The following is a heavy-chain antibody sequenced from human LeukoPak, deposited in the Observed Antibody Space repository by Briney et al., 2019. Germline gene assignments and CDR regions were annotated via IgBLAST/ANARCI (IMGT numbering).Heavy chain of an antibody. CDR3: ARWPKTVSGGSCYGHGCYYYYGMDV. CDR2: IYHSGST. V-gene: IGHV4-4*02. CDR1: GGSISSSNW. J-gene: IGHJ6*02. Sequence: SGTLSLTCAVSGGSISSSNWWSWVRQPPGKGLEWIGEIYHSGSTNYNPSLKSRVTISVDKSKNQFSLKLSSVTAADTAVYYCARWPKTVSGGSCYGHGCYYYYGMDVWGQGTTVTVSS. D-gene: IGHD2-15*01.